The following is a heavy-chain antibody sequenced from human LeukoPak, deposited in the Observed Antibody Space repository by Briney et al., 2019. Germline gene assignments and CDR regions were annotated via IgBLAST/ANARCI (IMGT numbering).Heavy chain of an antibody. J-gene: IGHJ4*02. CDR3: ARDSLYSSSWRTFDY. V-gene: IGHV3-30-3*01. CDR2: ISYDGSNK. CDR1: GFTFSSYA. D-gene: IGHD6-13*01. Sequence: GGSLRLSRAASGFTFSSYAMHWVRQAPGKGLEWVAVISYDGSNKYYADSVKGRFTISRDNSKNTLYLQMNSLRAEDTAVYYCARDSLYSSSWRTFDYWGQGTLVTVSS.